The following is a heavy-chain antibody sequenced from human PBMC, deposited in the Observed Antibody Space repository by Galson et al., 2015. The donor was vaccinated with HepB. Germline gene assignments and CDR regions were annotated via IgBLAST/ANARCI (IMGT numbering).Heavy chain of an antibody. CDR1: GFTFDIYG. D-gene: IGHD2/OR15-2a*01. J-gene: IGHJ4*02. V-gene: IGHV3-30*03. CDR2: ITYDGSGK. Sequence: SLRLSCAASGFTFDIYGMYWVRQAPGKGLEWVAVITYDGSGKYYADSVKGRFTISRDNSKNTLYLQIDSLSAEDTAVYYCTDFEVNWGQGTLVTVSS. CDR3: TDFEVN.